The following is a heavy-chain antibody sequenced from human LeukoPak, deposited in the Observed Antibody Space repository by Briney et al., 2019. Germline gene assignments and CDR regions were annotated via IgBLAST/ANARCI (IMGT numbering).Heavy chain of an antibody. CDR1: GFTFSSYA. D-gene: IGHD3-3*01. J-gene: IGHJ4*02. CDR3: ARVNRGDPFWSGYYSPYYFDY. V-gene: IGHV3-30-3*01. Sequence: PGRSLRLSCAASGFTFSSYAMHWVRQAPGKGLEWVAVISYDGSNKYYADSVKGRFTISRDNSKNTLYLQMNSLRAEDTAVYYCARVNRGDPFWSGYYSPYYFDYWGQGTLVTVSS. CDR2: ISYDGSNK.